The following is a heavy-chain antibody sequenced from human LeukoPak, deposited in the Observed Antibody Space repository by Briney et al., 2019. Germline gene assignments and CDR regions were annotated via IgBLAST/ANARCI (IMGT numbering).Heavy chain of an antibody. CDR2: INPNSGGP. J-gene: IGHJ4*02. D-gene: IGHD5-12*01. CDR1: LYTFTGNY. V-gene: IGHV1-2*02. Sequence: ASVKVSCKASLYTFTGNYMHWVRQTPGQGLEWMGWINPNSGGPNYAQKFQGRVTRTRDTSISTAYMELSRLRSDDTAVYYCARQSSGGYGLGYWGQGTLVTVSS. CDR3: ARQSSGGYGLGY.